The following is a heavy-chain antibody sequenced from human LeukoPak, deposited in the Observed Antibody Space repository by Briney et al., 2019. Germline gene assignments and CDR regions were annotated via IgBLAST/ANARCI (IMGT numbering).Heavy chain of an antibody. V-gene: IGHV3-23*01. Sequence: GGSLRLSCAASGFTFSTYDMQWVRRAPGKGLEWVSAISGSGGSTYYADSVKGRFTISRDNSKNTLYLQMNSLRAEDTAVYYCAKDRVAARPIYYFDYWGQGTLVTVSS. D-gene: IGHD6-6*01. CDR2: ISGSGGST. J-gene: IGHJ4*02. CDR1: GFTFSTYD. CDR3: AKDRVAARPIYYFDY.